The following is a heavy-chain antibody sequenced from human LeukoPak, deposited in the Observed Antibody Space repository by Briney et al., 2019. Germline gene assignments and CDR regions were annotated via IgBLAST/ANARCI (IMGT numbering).Heavy chain of an antibody. V-gene: IGHV1-69*05. CDR1: GGTFSSYA. J-gene: IGHJ6*03. D-gene: IGHD2-2*01. CDR2: IIPIFGTA. CDR3: AGVVVPAAYYYYYYVDV. Sequence: SVKVSCKASGGTFSSYAISWVRQAPGQGLEWMGGIIPIFGTANYAQKFQGRVTITTDESTSTAYMELSSLRSEDTAVYYCAGVVVPAAYYYYYYVDVWGKGTTVTVSS.